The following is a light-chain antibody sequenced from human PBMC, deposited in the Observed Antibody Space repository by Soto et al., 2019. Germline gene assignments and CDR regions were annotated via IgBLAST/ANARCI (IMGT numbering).Light chain of an antibody. J-gene: IGLJ1*01. CDR1: SSDVGGHNY. Sequence: QSVLTQPPSASGSPGQSVTISCTGTSSDVGGHNYASWYQQHPGKAPKLLIYDVIKRPSGVPHRFSGSKTGNTASLTVSGLQADDEAEYHCFSYAGGNNLVFGTGTKVTVL. V-gene: IGLV2-8*01. CDR3: FSYAGGNNLV. CDR2: DVI.